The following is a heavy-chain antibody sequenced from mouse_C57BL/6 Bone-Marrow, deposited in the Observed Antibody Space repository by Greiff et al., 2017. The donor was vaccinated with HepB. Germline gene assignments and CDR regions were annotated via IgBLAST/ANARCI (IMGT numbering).Heavy chain of an antibody. Sequence: QVQLQQSGAELARPGASVKMSCKASGYTFTSYTMHWVKQRPGQGLEWIGYINPSSGYTKYNQKFKDKATLTADKSSSTAYMQLSSLTSEDSAVYYCAREAQATSYYAMDYWGQGTSVTVSS. CDR3: AREAQATSYYAMDY. J-gene: IGHJ4*01. CDR1: GYTFTSYT. CDR2: INPSSGYT. V-gene: IGHV1-4*01. D-gene: IGHD3-2*02.